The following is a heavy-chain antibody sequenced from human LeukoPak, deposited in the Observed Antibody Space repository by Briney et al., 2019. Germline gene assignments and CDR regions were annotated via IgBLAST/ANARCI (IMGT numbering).Heavy chain of an antibody. CDR3: ARDRRSGWSTRGGENWFDP. CDR1: GDSVSSNSAA. J-gene: IGHJ5*02. V-gene: IGHV6-1*01. Sequence: SQTLSLTCAISGDSVSSNSAAWSRIRQSPSGGLEWLGRTYYRSKWYNDYAVSVKSRITINPDTSKNQFSLQLNSVTPEDTAVYYCARDRRSGWSTRGGENWFDPWGQGTLVTVSS. CDR2: TYYRSKWYN. D-gene: IGHD6-19*01.